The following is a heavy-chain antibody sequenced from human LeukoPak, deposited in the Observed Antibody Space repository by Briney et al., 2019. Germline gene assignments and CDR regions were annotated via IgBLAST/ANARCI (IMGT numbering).Heavy chain of an antibody. Sequence: ASVKVSCKASGYTFTSYGISWVRQAPGQGLEWMGWISAYNGNTNYAQKLQGRVTMTTDTSTSTVYMELRSLRSDDTAVYYCARATYYYDSSGYYGGPYYFDYWGQGTLVTVSS. V-gene: IGHV1-18*01. CDR3: ARATYYYDSSGYYGGPYYFDY. D-gene: IGHD3-22*01. CDR1: GYTFTSYG. J-gene: IGHJ4*02. CDR2: ISAYNGNT.